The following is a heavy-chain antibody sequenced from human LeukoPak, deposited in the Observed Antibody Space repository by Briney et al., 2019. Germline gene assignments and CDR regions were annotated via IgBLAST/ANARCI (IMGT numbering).Heavy chain of an antibody. D-gene: IGHD3-10*01. CDR3: AGDFGGATDY. V-gene: IGHV4-39*07. CDR2: IDYSGST. J-gene: IGHJ4*02. Sequence: SETLTLTCTVSGGSISSSSYHWGRIPQPPGKGLEWVGSIDYSGSTYYNPSLNSRITISVNTSKNQLSPKLSSVTAGAPAVYYCAGDFGGATDYWGQGTMVTVSS. CDR1: GGSISSSSYH.